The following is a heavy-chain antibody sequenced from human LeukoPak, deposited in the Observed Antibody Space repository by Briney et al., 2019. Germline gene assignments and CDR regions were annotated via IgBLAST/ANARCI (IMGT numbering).Heavy chain of an antibody. CDR1: GFMFSNYA. V-gene: IGHV3-30*04. J-gene: IGHJ5*01. CDR3: ARLMFDYWIPRYSLAFYS. D-gene: IGHD3-3*01. Sequence: GGSLRLSCAASGFMFSNYAMHWVRQAPGKGLEWVAVIWHDGTEKYYVDSVKGRFTISRDNFKNTLHLQMNSLRAEDTAVYYCARLMFDYWIPRYSLAFYSWGQGTLVTVSS. CDR2: IWHDGTEK.